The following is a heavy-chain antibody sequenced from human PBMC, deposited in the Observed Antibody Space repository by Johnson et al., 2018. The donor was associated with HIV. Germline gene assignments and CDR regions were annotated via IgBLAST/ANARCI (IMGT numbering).Heavy chain of an antibody. Sequence: VLLVESGGGLVQPGGSLRLYCTASGFPVTSNFMTWVRQPPGKGLDLVSAVYSTFGTYYADSVRGRFPISTDNSQNTLYLQMNSLKREDTVVYYCARDGHGIWENAAFDVWGQGTMVTVSS. J-gene: IGHJ3*01. CDR3: ARDGHGIWENAAFDV. D-gene: IGHD1-26*01. CDR2: VYSTFGT. CDR1: GFPVTSNF. V-gene: IGHV3-66*02.